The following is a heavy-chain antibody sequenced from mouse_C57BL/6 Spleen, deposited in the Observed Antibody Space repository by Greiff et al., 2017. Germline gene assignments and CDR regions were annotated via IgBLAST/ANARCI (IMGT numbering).Heavy chain of an antibody. Sequence: EVQRVESGPELVKPGASVKIPCKASGYTFTDYNMDWVKQSHGKSLEWIGDINPNNGGTIYNQKFKGKATLTVDKSSSTAYMELRSLTSEDTAVYYCARGDYDSWYFDVWGTGTTVTVSS. D-gene: IGHD2-4*01. CDR1: GYTFTDYN. J-gene: IGHJ1*03. CDR3: ARGDYDSWYFDV. V-gene: IGHV1-18*01. CDR2: INPNNGGT.